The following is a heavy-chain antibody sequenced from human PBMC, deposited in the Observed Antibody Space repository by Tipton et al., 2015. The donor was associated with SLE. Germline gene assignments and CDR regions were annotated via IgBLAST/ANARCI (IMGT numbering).Heavy chain of an antibody. Sequence: LRLSCAVSGYSISSGYYWGWIRQPPGKGLEWIGSIYHSGSTYYNPSLKSRVTISVDTSKNQFSPKLSSVTAADTAVYYCARELYYYDSSGYYYYDAFDIWGQGTMVTVSS. D-gene: IGHD3-22*01. V-gene: IGHV4-38-2*02. CDR3: ARELYYYDSSGYYYYDAFDI. CDR2: IYHSGST. CDR1: GYSISSGYY. J-gene: IGHJ3*02.